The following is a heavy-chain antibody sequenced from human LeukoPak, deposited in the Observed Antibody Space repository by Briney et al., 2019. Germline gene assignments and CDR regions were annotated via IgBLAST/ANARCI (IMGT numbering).Heavy chain of an antibody. CDR2: IYTSGST. CDR3: ARHALWFGEPTRYFDY. J-gene: IGHJ4*02. CDR1: GGSISSYY. D-gene: IGHD3-10*01. Sequence: SETLSLTCTVSGGSISSYYWSWIRQPAGKGLEWIGRIYTSGSTNYNPSLKSRVTMSVDTSKNQFSLKLSSVTAADTAVYYCARHALWFGEPTRYFDYWGQGTLVTVSS. V-gene: IGHV4-4*07.